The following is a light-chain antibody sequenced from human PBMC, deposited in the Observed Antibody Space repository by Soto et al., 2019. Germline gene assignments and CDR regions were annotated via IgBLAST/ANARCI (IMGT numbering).Light chain of an antibody. CDR3: QQYGSSPWT. CDR1: QSVSSSY. V-gene: IGKV3-20*01. CDR2: GAS. Sequence: EIVLTQSPGTLSLSPGERATLSCRASQSVSSSYLAWYQQKPGQAPRLLIYGASSRATGIPDRFSGSRSGTAFTLTIRRLEPEDFAVYYCQQYGSSPWTFGQGTKVEIK. J-gene: IGKJ1*01.